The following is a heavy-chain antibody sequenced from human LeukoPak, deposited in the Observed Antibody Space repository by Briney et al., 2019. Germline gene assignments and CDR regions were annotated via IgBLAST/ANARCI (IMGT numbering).Heavy chain of an antibody. D-gene: IGHD2-15*01. V-gene: IGHV4-59*01. CDR3: ARAVLSYCRGGSCPYFDY. CDR1: GGSISSYY. Sequence: SETLSLTCTGSGGSISSYYWSWIRQPPGKGLEWIGYIYYSGSTNYNPSLKSRVTISVDTSKNQFSLKLSSLTAADTAVYYWARAVLSYCRGGSCPYFDYWGQGTLVTVSS. CDR2: IYYSGST. J-gene: IGHJ4*01.